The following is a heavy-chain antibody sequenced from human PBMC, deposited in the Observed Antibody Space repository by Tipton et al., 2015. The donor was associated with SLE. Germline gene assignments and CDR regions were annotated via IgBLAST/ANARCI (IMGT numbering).Heavy chain of an antibody. CDR2: IYHSGST. Sequence: LRLSCTVSGGSISSGDYYWSWIRQPPGKGLEWIGYIYHSGSTYYNSSLKSRVTISVDTSKNQFSLKLSSVTAADTAVYYCASFHSSSWYYFDYWGQGTLVTVSS. J-gene: IGHJ4*02. CDR3: ASFHSSSWYYFDY. V-gene: IGHV4-30-4*01. CDR1: GGSISSGDYY. D-gene: IGHD6-13*01.